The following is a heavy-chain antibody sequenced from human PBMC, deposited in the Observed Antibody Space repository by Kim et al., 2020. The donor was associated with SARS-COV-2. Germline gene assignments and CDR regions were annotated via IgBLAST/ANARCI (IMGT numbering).Heavy chain of an antibody. D-gene: IGHD6-19*01. Sequence: GGSLRLSCAASGFTVNSNFMTWVRQAPNKGLEWVSVIHSSGNTYYADSVKGRFTISRDISKNILYLQMSSLRAEDTAVYYCTRGGSGWYLFGAWGQGTLVSVSS. CDR1: GFTVNSNF. CDR2: IHSSGNT. CDR3: TRGGSGWYLFGA. J-gene: IGHJ5*02. V-gene: IGHV3-53*01.